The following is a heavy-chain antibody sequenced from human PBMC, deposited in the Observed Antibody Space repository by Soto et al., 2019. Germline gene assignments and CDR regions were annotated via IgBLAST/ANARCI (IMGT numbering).Heavy chain of an antibody. CDR3: ASSITHWYSSSWFDY. J-gene: IGHJ4*02. Sequence: QVQLQESGPGLVKPSQTLSLTCTVSGGSISSGDYYWSWIRQPPGKGLEWIGYIYYSGSTYYNPSLKSRFTISVDTSKNQFSLKLSSVTAADTAVYYCASSITHWYSSSWFDYWGQGTLVTVSS. D-gene: IGHD6-13*01. CDR1: GGSISSGDYY. V-gene: IGHV4-30-4*01. CDR2: IYYSGST.